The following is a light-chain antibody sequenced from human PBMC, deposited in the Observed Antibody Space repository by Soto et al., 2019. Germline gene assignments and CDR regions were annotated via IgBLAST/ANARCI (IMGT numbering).Light chain of an antibody. J-gene: IGLJ2*01. CDR1: SSNIGSNT. CDR3: ATWDDSLNGVV. CDR2: YDN. V-gene: IGLV1-44*01. Sequence: QSVLTQPPSASGTPRHRVTIYCSGSSSNIGSNTVNWYQQLPGTAPKLLIYYDNLRPSGVPDRFSGSKSGTSASLAISGLQSEDEADYYCATWDDSLNGVVFGGGTKLTVL.